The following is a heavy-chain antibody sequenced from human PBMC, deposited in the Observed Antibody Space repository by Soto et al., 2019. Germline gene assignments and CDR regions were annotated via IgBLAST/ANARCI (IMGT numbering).Heavy chain of an antibody. CDR2: INHSGST. J-gene: IGHJ6*02. CDR1: GGSFSGYY. Sequence: PSETLSLTCAVYGGSFSGYYWSWIRQPPGKGLEWIGEINHSGSTNYNPSLKSRVTISVDTSKNQFSLKLSSVTAADTAVYYCARGPGKQQLVPYYYGMDVWGQGTTVTVSS. V-gene: IGHV4-34*01. CDR3: ARGPGKQQLVPYYYGMDV. D-gene: IGHD6-13*01.